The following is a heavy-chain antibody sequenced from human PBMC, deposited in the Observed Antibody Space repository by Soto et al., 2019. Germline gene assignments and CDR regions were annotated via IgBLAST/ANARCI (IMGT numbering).Heavy chain of an antibody. CDR1: GFSISTNY. CDR2: IYSGGAT. D-gene: IGHD3-16*01. CDR3: ASLTRGEKPQDY. V-gene: IGHV3-53*01. Sequence: GILRVSCAAAGFSISTNYISGVRQAPGKGLEWVSVIYSGGATYYTDSVQGRFTISRDNSENTLYLRMNSLRAEDTAVYYCASLTRGEKPQDYWGQGTVVTVSS. J-gene: IGHJ4*02.